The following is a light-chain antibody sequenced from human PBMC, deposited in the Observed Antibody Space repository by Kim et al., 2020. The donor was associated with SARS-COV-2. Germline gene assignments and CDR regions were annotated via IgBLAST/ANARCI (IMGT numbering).Light chain of an antibody. J-gene: IGKJ2*01. Sequence: EIVLTQSPATLSLSPGERATLSCRASQSVSHYLAWYQQKPGQAPRLLISGASTGATGIPARFSGSGSGTEFTLTISSLQSEDFAVYYCQQYNNWPYTFGQGTKLEI. CDR2: GAS. CDR3: QQYNNWPYT. CDR1: QSVSHY. V-gene: IGKV3-15*01.